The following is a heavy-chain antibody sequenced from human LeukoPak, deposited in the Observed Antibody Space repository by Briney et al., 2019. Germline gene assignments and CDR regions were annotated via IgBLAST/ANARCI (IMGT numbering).Heavy chain of an antibody. V-gene: IGHV3-11*04. CDR2: ISSSGSTI. D-gene: IGHD3-10*01. J-gene: IGHJ4*02. CDR1: GFTFSDYY. CDR3: ARDLRVLRSLRPIDY. Sequence: PGGSLRLSCAASGFTFSDYYMSWIRQAPGKGLEWVSYISSSGSTIYYADSVKGRFTISRDNAKNSLYLQMNSLRAEDTAVYYCARDLRVLRSLRPIDYWGQGTLVTVSS.